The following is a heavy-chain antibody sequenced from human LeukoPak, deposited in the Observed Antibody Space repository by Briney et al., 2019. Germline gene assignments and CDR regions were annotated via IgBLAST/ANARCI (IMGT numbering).Heavy chain of an antibody. CDR3: AKDKGPLWFGDQGGWYFDY. J-gene: IGHJ4*02. D-gene: IGHD3-10*01. V-gene: IGHV3-23*01. CDR2: ISGSGGST. Sequence: GGSLRLSCAASGFTFSSYAMSWVRQAPGKGLEWVSAISGSGGSTYYADSVKGRFTISRDNSKNTLYLQMNSLRAEDTAVYYCAKDKGPLWFGDQGGWYFDYWGQGTLVTVSS. CDR1: GFTFSSYA.